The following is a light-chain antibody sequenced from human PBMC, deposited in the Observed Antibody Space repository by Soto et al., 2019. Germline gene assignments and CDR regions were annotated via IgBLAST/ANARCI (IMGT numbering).Light chain of an antibody. V-gene: IGKV1-39*01. CDR3: QQSYSIP. J-gene: IGKJ1*01. Sequence: DIQMTQSPSSLSASVGDRVTITCRTSQSITRYLNWYQQKPRKAPKLPIYAASSLQSGVPSRFSGSGSGTDFTLTISSLQPEDFATYYCQQSYSIPFGQGTKVEIK. CDR1: QSITRY. CDR2: AAS.